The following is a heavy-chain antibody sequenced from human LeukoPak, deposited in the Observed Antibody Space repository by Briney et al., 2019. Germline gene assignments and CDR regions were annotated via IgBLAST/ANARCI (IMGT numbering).Heavy chain of an antibody. CDR3: ARDNFSTVVTVGNWFDP. CDR2: INPNSGGT. V-gene: IGHV1-2*02. Sequence: ASVKVSCKASGYTFTGYYMHWVRQAPGQGLEWMGWINPNSGGTNYAQKFQGRDTMTRDTSISTAYMELSRLRSDDTAVYYCARDNFSTVVTVGNWFDPWGQGTLVTVSS. J-gene: IGHJ5*02. CDR1: GYTFTGYY. D-gene: IGHD4-23*01.